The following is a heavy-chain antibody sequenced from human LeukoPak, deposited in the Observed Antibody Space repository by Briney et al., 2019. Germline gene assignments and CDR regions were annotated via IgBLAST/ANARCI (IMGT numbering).Heavy chain of an antibody. CDR3: ARDFRSYIGSGICAFDI. CDR2: IKQDGTEE. CDR1: GFTFSTFW. J-gene: IGHJ3*02. Sequence: GGSLRLSCAASGFTFSTFWMGWVRQAPGKGLEWVANIKQDGTEEYYADSVKGRFTISRDNAQNSLYLQMNSLRAEDTAVYYCARDFRSYIGSGICAFDIWGQGTMVTVSS. D-gene: IGHD3-10*01. V-gene: IGHV3-7*01.